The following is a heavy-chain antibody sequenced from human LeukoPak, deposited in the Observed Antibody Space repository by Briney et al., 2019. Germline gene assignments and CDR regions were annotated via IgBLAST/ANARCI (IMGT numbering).Heavy chain of an antibody. CDR2: INHSGST. J-gene: IGHJ4*02. CDR1: GGSFSGYY. V-gene: IGHV4-34*01. CDR3: AGLVSFWSGYPPPD. D-gene: IGHD3-3*01. Sequence: SETLSLTCAVYGGSFSGYYWSWIRQPPGKGLEWIGEINHSGSTNYNPSLKSRVTISVDTSKNQFSLKLSSVTAADTAVYYCAGLVSFWSGYPPPDWGQGTLVTVSS.